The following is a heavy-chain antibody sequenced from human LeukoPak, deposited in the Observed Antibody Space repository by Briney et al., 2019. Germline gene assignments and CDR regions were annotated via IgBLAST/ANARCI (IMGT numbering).Heavy chain of an antibody. CDR3: ARDLGQQPEIGFDP. CDR1: GFTFSSYA. D-gene: IGHD6-13*01. Sequence: GGSLRLSCAASGFTFSSYAMHWVRQAPGKGLEYVSAISSNGGSTYYANSVKGRFTISRDNSKNTLYLQMGSLRAEDMAVYYCARDLGQQPEIGFDPWGQGTLVTVSS. CDR2: ISSNGGST. V-gene: IGHV3-64*01. J-gene: IGHJ5*02.